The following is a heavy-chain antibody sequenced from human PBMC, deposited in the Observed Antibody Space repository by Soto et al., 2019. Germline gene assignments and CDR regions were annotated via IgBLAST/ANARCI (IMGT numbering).Heavy chain of an antibody. D-gene: IGHD3-22*01. V-gene: IGHV4-34*01. Sequence: PSETLSLTCAVYGGSFSGYYWSWIRQPPGKGLEWIGEINHSGSTNYNPSLKSRVTISVDTSKNQFYLKLSSVTAADTAVYYCVRDRYDSDHGSGMVVGCQGNSVAVSS. CDR1: GGSFSGYY. CDR3: VRDRYDSDHGSGMVV. CDR2: INHSGST. J-gene: IGHJ6*02.